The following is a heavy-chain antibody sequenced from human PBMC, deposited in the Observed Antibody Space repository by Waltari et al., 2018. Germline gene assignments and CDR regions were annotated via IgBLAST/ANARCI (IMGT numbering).Heavy chain of an antibody. J-gene: IGHJ6*02. V-gene: IGHV2-26*04. CDR1: GFSLSNARMG. CDR3: AWIPIVGATTDYYYYGMDV. Sequence: QVTLKESGPVLVKPTETLTLTCTVSGFSLSNARMGVSWIRQPPGKALEWLAHIFSNDEKSYSTSLKSRLTISKDTSKSQVVLTMTNMDPVDTATYYCAWIPIVGATTDYYYYGMDVWGQGTTVTVSS. CDR2: IFSNDEK. D-gene: IGHD1-26*01.